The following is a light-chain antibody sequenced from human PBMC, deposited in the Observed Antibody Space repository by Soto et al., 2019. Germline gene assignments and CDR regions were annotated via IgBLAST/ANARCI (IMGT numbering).Light chain of an antibody. Sequence: EIVMTQSPATLSVSPGERATLSFTACPSVNSNLAWYQQKPGQAPRLLIYGISTRATGIPARFSGSGSGTEFTLTISSLQSEDFAVYYSQNYNNGPRTFGQGTKVEIK. CDR1: PSVNSN. CDR2: GIS. V-gene: IGKV3-15*01. CDR3: QNYNNGPRT. J-gene: IGKJ1*01.